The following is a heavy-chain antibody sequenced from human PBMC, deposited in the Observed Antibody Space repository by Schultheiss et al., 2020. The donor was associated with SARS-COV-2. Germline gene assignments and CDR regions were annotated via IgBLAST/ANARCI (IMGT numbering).Heavy chain of an antibody. D-gene: IGHD6-13*01. J-gene: IGHJ5*02. CDR2: IYTSGST. CDR3: ASSSWTLNWFDP. V-gene: IGHV4-4*07. CDR1: GGSISSYY. Sequence: SQTLSLTCTVSGGSISSYYWSWIRQPAGKGLEWIGRIYTSGSTNYNPSLKSRVTISVDTSKNQFSLKLSSVTAADTAVYYCASSSWTLNWFDPWGQGTLVTVSS.